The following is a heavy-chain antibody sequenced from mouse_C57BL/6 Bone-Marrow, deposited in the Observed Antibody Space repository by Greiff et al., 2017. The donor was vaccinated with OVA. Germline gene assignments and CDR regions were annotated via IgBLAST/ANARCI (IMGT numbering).Heavy chain of an antibody. Sequence: EVKLVESGGGLVKPGGSLKLSCAASGFTFSDYGMHCVRQAPEKGLEWVAYISSGSSTIYYADTVKGRFTISRDNAKNTLFLQMTSLRSEDTAMYYCARNYGSPFAYWGQGTLVTVSA. CDR2: ISSGSSTI. D-gene: IGHD2-2*01. CDR3: ARNYGSPFAY. CDR1: GFTFSDYG. J-gene: IGHJ3*01. V-gene: IGHV5-17*01.